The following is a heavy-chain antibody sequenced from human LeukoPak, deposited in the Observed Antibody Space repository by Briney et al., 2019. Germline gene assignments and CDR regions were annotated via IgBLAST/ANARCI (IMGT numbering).Heavy chain of an antibody. CDR3: TCAVTPGGFDY. V-gene: IGHV3-13*01. CDR1: GFTFSSYD. CDR2: IGTAGDT. D-gene: IGHD4-17*01. Sequence: GGSLRLSCAASGFTFSSYDMHWVRQATGKGLEWVSAIGTAGDTYYPGSVKGRFTISRENAKNSLYLQMNSLRAGDTAVYYCTCAVTPGGFDYWGQGTLVTVSS. J-gene: IGHJ4*02.